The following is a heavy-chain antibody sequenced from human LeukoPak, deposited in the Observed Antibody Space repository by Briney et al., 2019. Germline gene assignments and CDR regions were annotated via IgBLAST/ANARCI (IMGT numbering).Heavy chain of an antibody. CDR3: AKHGRTGWSLGYFDL. Sequence: EGSLRLSCAASGFTFSSDAMSWVRQAPGKGLDWVSAISGSGDSTYYADSVKGRFTISRDNSKNILYLQMNSLKADDTAVYYCAKHGRTGWSLGYFDLWGRGTLVTVSS. CDR2: ISGSGDST. D-gene: IGHD6-19*01. CDR1: GFTFSSDA. V-gene: IGHV3-23*01. J-gene: IGHJ2*01.